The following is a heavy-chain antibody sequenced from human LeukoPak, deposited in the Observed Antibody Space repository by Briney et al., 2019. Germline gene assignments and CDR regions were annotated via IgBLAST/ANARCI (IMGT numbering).Heavy chain of an antibody. J-gene: IGHJ4*02. CDR3: ARHYYGSGSYYGLTGFDY. Sequence: SETLSLTCIVSGGSISSGSYYWSWIRQPAGKGLEWIGRIYTSGSTNCNPSLKSRVTISVDTSKNQFSLKLSSVTAADTAVYYCARHYYGSGSYYGLTGFDYWGQGTLVTVSS. V-gene: IGHV4-61*02. D-gene: IGHD3-10*01. CDR2: IYTSGST. CDR1: GGSISSGSYY.